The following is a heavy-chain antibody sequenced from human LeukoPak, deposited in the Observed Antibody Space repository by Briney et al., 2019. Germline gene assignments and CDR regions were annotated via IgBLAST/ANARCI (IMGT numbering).Heavy chain of an antibody. V-gene: IGHV4-61*05. Sequence: PSETLSLTCTVSGGSISSSSYHWGWIRQPPGKGPEWIGSIYSRGSTNYSPSLKTRVTISMDTSKNQISLRLSSVTAADTAVYYCARVPRGVGDAFDIWGQGTMVTVSS. CDR1: GGSISSSSYH. J-gene: IGHJ3*02. CDR2: IYSRGST. D-gene: IGHD3-10*01. CDR3: ARVPRGVGDAFDI.